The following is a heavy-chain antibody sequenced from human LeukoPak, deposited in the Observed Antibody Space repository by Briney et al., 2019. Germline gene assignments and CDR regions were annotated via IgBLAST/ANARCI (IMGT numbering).Heavy chain of an antibody. CDR1: GFTFSSYA. CDR3: AKDHPPPLSTIFGVAPVRYGMDV. Sequence: GGSLRLSCAASGFTFSSYAMSWVRQAPGKGLEWVSAISGSGGSTYYADSVKGRFTISRDNSKNTLYLQMNSLRAEDTAVYYCAKDHPPPLSTIFGVAPVRYGMDVWGQGTTVTVSS. J-gene: IGHJ6*02. V-gene: IGHV3-23*01. D-gene: IGHD3-3*01. CDR2: ISGSGGST.